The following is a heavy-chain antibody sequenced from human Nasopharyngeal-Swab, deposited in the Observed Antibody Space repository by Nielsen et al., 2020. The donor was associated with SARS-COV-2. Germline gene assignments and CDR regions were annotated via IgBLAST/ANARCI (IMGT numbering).Heavy chain of an antibody. CDR1: GGSISSYS. V-gene: IGHV4-59*01. CDR3: ARDRSRFGEKGEFDP. D-gene: IGHD3-10*01. Sequence: SETLSLTCTVSGGSISSYSWSWIRQPPGKGLEWIGYIYYSGSTNYNPSPKSRVTISVDTSKNQFSLKLSSVTAADTAVYYCARDRSRFGEKGEFDPWGQGTLVTVSS. J-gene: IGHJ5*02. CDR2: IYYSGST.